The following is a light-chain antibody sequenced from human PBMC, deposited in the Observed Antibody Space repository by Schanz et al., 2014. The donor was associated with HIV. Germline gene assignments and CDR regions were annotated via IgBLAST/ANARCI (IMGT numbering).Light chain of an antibody. CDR3: QSFGGSWGT. Sequence: DIQMTQSPSSLSASVGDRITITCRASQRISTYLNWYQQHPGKAPKLLIYAASYLQSGVPSRFSGSGSGTDFTLTINGLQPEDFAMYYCQSFGGSWGTFGGGTKVEI. CDR2: AAS. CDR1: QRISTY. J-gene: IGKJ4*01. V-gene: IGKV1-39*02.